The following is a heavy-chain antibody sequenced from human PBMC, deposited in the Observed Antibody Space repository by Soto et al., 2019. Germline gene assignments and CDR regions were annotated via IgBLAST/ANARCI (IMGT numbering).Heavy chain of an antibody. Sequence: QVQLVQSGAEVKKPGASVKVSCKASGYTFTSYYMHWVRQGPGQGLEWMGIINPSGGSTSYAQKFQGRVTMTRDTSTSTVYMELSSLRSEDTAVYYCARVAKYYDYVWGSYRSAYYFDYWGQGTLVTVSS. J-gene: IGHJ4*02. CDR2: INPSGGST. V-gene: IGHV1-46*01. D-gene: IGHD3-16*02. CDR3: ARVAKYYDYVWGSYRSAYYFDY. CDR1: GYTFTSYY.